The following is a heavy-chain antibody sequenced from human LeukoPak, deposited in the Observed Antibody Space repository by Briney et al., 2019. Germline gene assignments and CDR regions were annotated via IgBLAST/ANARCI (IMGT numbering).Heavy chain of an antibody. J-gene: IGHJ5*02. CDR2: ISGNSNNI. V-gene: IGHV3-21*01. CDR3: VRIPNGANFPNWFDP. Sequence: GGSLRLSCAASGFILSNCNMNWVRRAPGKGPEWVSSISGNSNNINYADSVKGRFTISIDNPKNSLYLQMNSLRAEDTAMYYCVRIPNGANFPNWFDPWGQGTLVTVSS. D-gene: IGHD4/OR15-4a*01. CDR1: GFILSNCN.